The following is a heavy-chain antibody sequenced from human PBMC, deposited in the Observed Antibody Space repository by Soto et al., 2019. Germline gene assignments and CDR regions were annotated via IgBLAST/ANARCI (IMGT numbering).Heavy chain of an antibody. J-gene: IGHJ5*02. V-gene: IGHV3-9*01. D-gene: IGHD3-10*01. Sequence: GGSLRLSCAASGFTFDDYAMHWVRQAPGKGLEWVSGISWNSGSIGYADSVKGRFTISRDNAKNSLYLQMNSLRAEDTALYYCAKDINRYYGSGSKEHWFDPLGQGTLVTVSS. CDR1: GFTFDDYA. CDR2: ISWNSGSI. CDR3: AKDINRYYGSGSKEHWFDP.